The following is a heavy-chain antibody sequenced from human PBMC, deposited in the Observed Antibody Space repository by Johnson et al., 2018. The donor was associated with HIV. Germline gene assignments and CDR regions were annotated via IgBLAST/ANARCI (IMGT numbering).Heavy chain of an antibody. CDR3: AKDAAWELLRPDAFDI. J-gene: IGHJ3*02. V-gene: IGHV3-NL1*01. CDR2: IYSGGST. D-gene: IGHD1-26*01. CDR1: GLNFSDFS. Sequence: QLVESGGGVVQPGRSMKLSCAASGLNFSDFSMHWVRQAPGEGLEWVSVIYSGGSTYYADSVKGRFTISRDNSKNTLYLQMNSLRAADTAVYYCAKDAAWELLRPDAFDIWGQGTMVTVSS.